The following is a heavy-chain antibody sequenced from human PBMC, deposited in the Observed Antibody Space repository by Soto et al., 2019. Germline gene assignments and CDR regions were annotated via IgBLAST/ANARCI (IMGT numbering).Heavy chain of an antibody. Sequence: QVQLVESGGGVVQPGRSLRLSCAASGFTFSSYAMHWVRQAPGKGLEWVAVISYDGSNKYYADPVKGRFTIARDNSKNTLYLQMNSLRAEDTAVYYCARGFDLWGSGPLVTVSS. CDR3: ARGFDL. CDR1: GFTFSSYA. V-gene: IGHV3-30-3*01. J-gene: IGHJ2*01. CDR2: ISYDGSNK.